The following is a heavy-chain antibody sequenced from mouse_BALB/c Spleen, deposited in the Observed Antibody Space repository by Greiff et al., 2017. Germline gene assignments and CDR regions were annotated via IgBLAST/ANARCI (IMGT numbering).Heavy chain of an antibody. D-gene: IGHD2-3*01. J-gene: IGHJ4*01. CDR1: GFTFNTYA. CDR3: VREMARAMDY. CDR2: IRRKSNNSAT. V-gene: IGHV10-3*03. Sequence: EVQLQESGGGLVQPKGSLKLSCAASGFTFNTYAMHWVCQAPGQGLDWVARIRRKSNNSATYYADSVKDRFTISRDYSQSMLYLQINNLKTKVTAWYSGVREMARAMDYWGQGTSVTVSS.